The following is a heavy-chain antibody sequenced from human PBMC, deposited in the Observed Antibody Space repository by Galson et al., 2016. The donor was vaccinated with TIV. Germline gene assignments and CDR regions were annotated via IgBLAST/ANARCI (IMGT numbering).Heavy chain of an antibody. J-gene: IGHJ5*02. CDR3: ARLVSRSWYADWFDP. D-gene: IGHD6-13*01. CDR2: MNPDNAKT. CDR1: GYTFTNDH. Sequence: SVKVSCKASGYTFTNDHIHWVRQVSGQGPGWVGWMNPDNAKTGFAQKFQGRVAMTRNTSVSTVYMELSMLTSEDTAVYYRARLVSRSWYADWFDPWGQGTLVTVSS. V-gene: IGHV1-8*01.